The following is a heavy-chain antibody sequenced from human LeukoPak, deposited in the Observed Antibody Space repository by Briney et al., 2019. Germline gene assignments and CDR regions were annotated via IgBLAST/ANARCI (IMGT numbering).Heavy chain of an antibody. CDR1: GFTFHDYT. CDR2: IRWDGGEI. J-gene: IGHJ3*01. Sequence: GGSLRLSCAGSGFTFHDYTMHWVRQPPGKGLEWVSLIRWDGGEIHDAHSLKGRFTISRDKSKNSLFLQMNSLRIEDTALYYCAKASSSGWGYAFDVWVRGTKVTDSA. D-gene: IGHD6-19*01. CDR3: AKASSSGWGYAFDV. V-gene: IGHV3-43*01.